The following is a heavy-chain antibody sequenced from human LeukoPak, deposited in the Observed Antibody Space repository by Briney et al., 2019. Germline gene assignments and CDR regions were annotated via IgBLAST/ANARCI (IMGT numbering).Heavy chain of an antibody. CDR3: ARGDYYLDY. CDR1: GFTFNNAW. D-gene: IGHD3-16*01. Sequence: KPGGSLRLSCAASGFTFNNAWMSWVRQAPGKGLEWVGRIKSKTDGGTIDYAAPVKGRFTISRDNSKNTLYLQMNSLRAEDTAVYYCARGDYYLDYWGQGTLVTVSS. J-gene: IGHJ4*02. V-gene: IGHV3-15*01. CDR2: IKSKTDGGTI.